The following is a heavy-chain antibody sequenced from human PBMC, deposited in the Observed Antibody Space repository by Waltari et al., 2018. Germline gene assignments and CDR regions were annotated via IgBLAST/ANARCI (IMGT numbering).Heavy chain of an antibody. CDR1: GFTRTTYS. J-gene: IGHJ3*02. V-gene: IGHV3-48*02. D-gene: IGHD2-21*01. CDR3: ARDHLWAFDI. CDR2: IGGITT. Sequence: EVQLVESGGCLVQPGGSWRLSCAAAGFTRTTYSMNWVRQAPGKGLEWVSYIGGITTYADSVKGRFTVFRDYAKNSVHLQMNSLRDDDTAVYYCARDHLWAFDIWGQGRTVTVSS.